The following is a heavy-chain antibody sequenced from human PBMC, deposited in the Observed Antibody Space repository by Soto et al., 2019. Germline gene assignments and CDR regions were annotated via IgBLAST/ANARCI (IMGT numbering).Heavy chain of an antibody. D-gene: IGHD5-12*01. CDR3: ASQDMWLRD. Sequence: QVQLQESGPGLVKPSETLSLTCTVSSASIPPYYWSWVRQPPEKPLEWIGYVHYSGITNYNPSLEGRVTLSVDTSKNQFSLKLTSVTAADTAVYYCASQDMWLRDWGQGTLVTVSS. CDR1: SASIPPYY. J-gene: IGHJ4*02. CDR2: VHYSGIT. V-gene: IGHV4-59*01.